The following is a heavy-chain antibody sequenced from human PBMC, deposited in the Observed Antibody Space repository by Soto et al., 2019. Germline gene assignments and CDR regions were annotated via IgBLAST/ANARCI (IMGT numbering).Heavy chain of an antibody. CDR1: GASITSHY. Sequence: SETLSLTCSVSGASITSHYWSWIRQSAGEGLQWIGRVYARGATNYNPSLKRRVTISGETSKNQFSLKLTSVTAADTAVYYCARSSGDDFFYYGMDVWGHGAMVTVSS. D-gene: IGHD4-17*01. J-gene: IGHJ6*02. CDR3: ARSSGDDFFYYGMDV. CDR2: VYARGAT. V-gene: IGHV4-59*10.